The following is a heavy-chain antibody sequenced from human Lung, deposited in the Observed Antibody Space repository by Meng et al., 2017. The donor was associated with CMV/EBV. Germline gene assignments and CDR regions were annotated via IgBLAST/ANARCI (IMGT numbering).Heavy chain of an antibody. CDR2: ITTATSYI. D-gene: IGHD3-16*02. CDR3: AREEDSYTAYGHFDH. J-gene: IGHJ4*02. CDR1: GFAFSPYT. Sequence: GESLKISCAASGFAFSPYTMHWVRQAPGKGLEWVSSITTATSYIKYADSVKGRFTISRDNAKHSVYLQMNSLRAEDTAVYYCAREEDSYTAYGHFDHWGQGXLVTVSS. V-gene: IGHV3-21*01.